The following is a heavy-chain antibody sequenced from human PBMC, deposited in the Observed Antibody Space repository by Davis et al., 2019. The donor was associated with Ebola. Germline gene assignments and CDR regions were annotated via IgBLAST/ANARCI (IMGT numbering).Heavy chain of an antibody. V-gene: IGHV3-23*01. J-gene: IGHJ4*02. CDR3: AEDHQAAYSSSWYPGEFNY. CDR2: ISGSGGST. D-gene: IGHD6-13*01. CDR1: GFTFSSYA. Sequence: GESLKISCAASGFTFSSYAMSWVRQAPGKGLEWVSAISGSGGSTYYADSVKGRFTISRDNSKNTLYLQMNSLRAEDTALYYCAEDHQAAYSSSWYPGEFNYWGQGTLVTVSS.